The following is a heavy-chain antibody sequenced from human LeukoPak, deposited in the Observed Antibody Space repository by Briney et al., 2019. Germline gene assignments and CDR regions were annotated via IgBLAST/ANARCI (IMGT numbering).Heavy chain of an antibody. CDR2: INAGNGNT. Sequence: VASVKVSCKASGYTFTIYAMHWVRQAPGQRLEWMGWINAGNGNTKYSQKFQGRVTITRDTSASTAYMELSSLRSEDTAVYYCARGLRGMTVTTIYYYYGMDVWGQGTTVTVSS. J-gene: IGHJ6*02. CDR3: ARGLRGMTVTTIYYYYGMDV. D-gene: IGHD4-17*01. V-gene: IGHV1-3*01. CDR1: GYTFTIYA.